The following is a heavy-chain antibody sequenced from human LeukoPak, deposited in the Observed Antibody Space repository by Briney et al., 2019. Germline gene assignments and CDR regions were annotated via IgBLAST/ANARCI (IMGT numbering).Heavy chain of an antibody. CDR3: ARMLISSGYYVDS. CDR2: IYSGGTT. Sequence: GGSLRLSCAASGFTVSSNYMSWVRQAPGKGLEWVSVIYSGGTTYYADSVKGRFTISRDISKNTLYLQMGSLRVEDTAAYYCARMLISSGYYVDSWGQGTLVTVSS. CDR1: GFTVSSNY. J-gene: IGHJ4*02. V-gene: IGHV3-53*01. D-gene: IGHD3-22*01.